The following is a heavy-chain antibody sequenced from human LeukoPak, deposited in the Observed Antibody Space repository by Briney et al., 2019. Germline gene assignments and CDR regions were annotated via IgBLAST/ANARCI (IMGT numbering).Heavy chain of an antibody. CDR1: GFTVSSNY. Sequence: GGSLRLSCAASGFTVSSNYMSWVRQAPGKGLEWVSVIYSGGSTYYADSVKGRFTISRDNSKNTLYLQMNSLRGEDTAVYYCARTRFGELLGAFDIWGQGTMVTVSS. J-gene: IGHJ3*02. V-gene: IGHV3-53*01. D-gene: IGHD3-10*01. CDR3: ARTRFGELLGAFDI. CDR2: IYSGGST.